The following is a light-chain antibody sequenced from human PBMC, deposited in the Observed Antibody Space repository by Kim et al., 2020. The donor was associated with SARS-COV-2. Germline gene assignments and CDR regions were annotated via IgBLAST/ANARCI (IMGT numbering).Light chain of an antibody. V-gene: IGLV1-44*01. J-gene: IGLJ3*02. CDR3: ATWDDSLSGPV. CDR1: TSNIGSKT. CDR2: SNN. Sequence: QSALTQPPSASETPGQRVTISCSGSTSNIGSKTVSWYQHLPGTAPKLLIYSNNLRPSGVPDRFSASKAGTSASLAISGLKSEDEGDYYCATWDDSLSGPVFGGGPQLTVL.